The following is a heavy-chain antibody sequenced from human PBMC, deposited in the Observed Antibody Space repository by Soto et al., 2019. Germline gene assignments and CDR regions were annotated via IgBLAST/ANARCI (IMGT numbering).Heavy chain of an antibody. CDR2: ISGSGDST. J-gene: IGHJ4*02. CDR1: GFTFSSYA. D-gene: IGHD6-13*01. CDR3: ARRGPGTYFDY. Sequence: EVQLLESGGGLVQPGGSLRLSCAGSGFTFSSYAMRWVRQAPGKGLEWVSAISGSGDSTYYTDSVKGRFTMSRDNSKNTLYLQMNSLRAEHTAVCYCARRGPGTYFDYLCQGTLVTVSS. V-gene: IGHV3-23*01.